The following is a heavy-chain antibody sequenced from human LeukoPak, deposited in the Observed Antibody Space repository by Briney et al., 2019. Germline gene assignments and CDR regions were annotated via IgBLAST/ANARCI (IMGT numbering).Heavy chain of an antibody. Sequence: ASVKVSCKASANTFTSYYIHWVRQAPGQGLEWMGGIYPSGDSTDYAQRFQGRVTMSADASTNTVYMELRSLTSGDTAIYCCARGRAMVVGVTGVPFDYWGQGTLVTVSS. V-gene: IGHV1-46*01. CDR2: IYPSGDST. CDR1: ANTFTSYY. CDR3: ARGRAMVVGVTGVPFDY. D-gene: IGHD2-21*02. J-gene: IGHJ4*02.